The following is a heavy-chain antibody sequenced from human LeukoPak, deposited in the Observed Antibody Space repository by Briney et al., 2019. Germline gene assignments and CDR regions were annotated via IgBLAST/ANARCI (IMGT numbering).Heavy chain of an antibody. V-gene: IGHV3-74*01. CDR1: GFTFSSYW. Sequence: GGSLRLSCAASGFTFSSYWMHWVRQAPGKGLVWVSRINSDGSSTSYADSVKGRFTISRDNAKNTLYLQMNSLRAEDTAVYYCARKPSSLGGPSGSYYLWGQGTLVTVSS. CDR3: ARKPSSLGGPSGSYYL. CDR2: INSDGSST. D-gene: IGHD1-26*01. J-gene: IGHJ5*02.